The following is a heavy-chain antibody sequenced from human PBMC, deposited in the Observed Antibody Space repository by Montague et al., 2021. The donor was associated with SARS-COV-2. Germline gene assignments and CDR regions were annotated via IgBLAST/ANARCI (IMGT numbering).Heavy chain of an antibody. Sequence: TLSLTCTVSGGSISSGGYYWSWIRQHPGKGLEWIGYIYYSGSTYYNPSLKSRVTISVDTSKNQFSLKLSSVTAADTAVYYCAREKRHYCSSTSCYDNYYYNYGMEDWGQGTTVTVSS. CDR1: GGSISSGGYY. J-gene: IGHJ6*01. D-gene: IGHD2-2*01. CDR3: AREKRHYCSSTSCYDNYYYNYGMED. V-gene: IGHV4-31*03. CDR2: IYYSGST.